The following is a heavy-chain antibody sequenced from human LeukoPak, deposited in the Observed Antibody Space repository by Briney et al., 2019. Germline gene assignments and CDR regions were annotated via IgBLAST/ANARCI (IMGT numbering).Heavy chain of an antibody. D-gene: IGHD4-23*01. CDR3: ARAPYGGKDLDY. J-gene: IGHJ4*02. Sequence: GGSLRLSCAASGFTFSSYSMNWVRQAPGKGLEWVSSISSSSSYIYYADSVKGRFTISRDNAKNSLYLQMNSLRAEDTAVYYCARAPYGGKDLDYWGQGTLVTVSS. CDR1: GFTFSSYS. V-gene: IGHV3-21*01. CDR2: ISSSSSYI.